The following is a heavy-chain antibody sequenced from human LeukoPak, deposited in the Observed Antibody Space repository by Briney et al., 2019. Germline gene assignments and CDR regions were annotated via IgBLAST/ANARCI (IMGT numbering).Heavy chain of an antibody. Sequence: GGSLRLSCAASGLTFSSYGMHWVRQAPGKGLEWLAFIRYDGSNKYYADSVKGRFTISRDNSKNTLYLQMNSLRAEDTAVYYCASLPWVRGPDYWGQGTLVTVSS. V-gene: IGHV3-30*02. D-gene: IGHD3-10*01. CDR2: IRYDGSNK. J-gene: IGHJ4*02. CDR3: ASLPWVRGPDY. CDR1: GLTFSSYG.